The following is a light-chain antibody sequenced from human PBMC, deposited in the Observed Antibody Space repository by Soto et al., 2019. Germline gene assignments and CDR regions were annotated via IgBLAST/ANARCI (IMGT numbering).Light chain of an antibody. CDR1: NIGSKS. Sequence: SYELTQPPSVSVAPGQSSRITCGGNNIGSKSVHWYQQKPGQAPVLVVYDDSDRPSGIPERVSGSNSGNTATLTISRVEAADEADYYCQVWESSSDHTLVFGTGTKLTVL. V-gene: IGLV3-21*02. CDR2: DDS. CDR3: QVWESSSDHTLV. J-gene: IGLJ1*01.